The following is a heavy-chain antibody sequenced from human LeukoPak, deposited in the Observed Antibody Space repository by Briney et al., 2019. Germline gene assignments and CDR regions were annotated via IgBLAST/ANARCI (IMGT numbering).Heavy chain of an antibody. Sequence: ASVKVSCKASGYTFTGYYMHWVRQAPGQGLEWMGWINPNSGGTNYAQKFQGRVTMTRDTSISTAYMEMSRLRSEDTAVYYCARASGITIFGVAPFDPWGQGTLVTVSS. CDR1: GYTFTGYY. J-gene: IGHJ5*02. D-gene: IGHD3-3*01. CDR2: INPNSGGT. CDR3: ARASGITIFGVAPFDP. V-gene: IGHV1-2*02.